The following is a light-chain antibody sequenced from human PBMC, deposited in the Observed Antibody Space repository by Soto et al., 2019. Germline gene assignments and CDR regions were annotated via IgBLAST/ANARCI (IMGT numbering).Light chain of an antibody. CDR3: QQNKDWPGT. Sequence: EILMTQSPATLSVSPGERVTFYCRASQSVSYYLAWYQQKPGQAPRLLIYDASTRATGVPVRFSGSGSGTEFTLTISSLQSEDFGVYYCQQNKDWPGTFGQGTKVDIK. CDR1: QSVSYY. V-gene: IGKV3-15*01. J-gene: IGKJ1*01. CDR2: DAS.